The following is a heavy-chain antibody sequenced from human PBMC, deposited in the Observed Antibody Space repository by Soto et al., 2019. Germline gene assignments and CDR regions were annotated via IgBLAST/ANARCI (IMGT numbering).Heavy chain of an antibody. J-gene: IGHJ4*02. CDR2: ISGSGGST. Sequence: GGSLRLSCAASGFTFSSYAMSWVRQAPGKGLEWVSAISGSGGSTYYADSVKGRFTISRDNSNNTLYLQMNSLRAEDTAVYYCASQTDPEPYYFDYWGQGTLFTVPS. CDR1: GFTFSSYA. D-gene: IGHD1-1*01. V-gene: IGHV3-23*01. CDR3: ASQTDPEPYYFDY.